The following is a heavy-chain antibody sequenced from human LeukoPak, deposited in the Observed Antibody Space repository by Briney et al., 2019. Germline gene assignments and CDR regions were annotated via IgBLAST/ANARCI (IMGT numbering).Heavy chain of an antibody. J-gene: IGHJ4*02. Sequence: GESLKISCKGSEYRFSSYWIGWVRQMPGKGLEWMGIIFPGGSDTKYSPSFQGQVTISADKSISTAYLQWSSLKASDTAIYYCARRWGYCSDGSCYSGAYFDYWGQGTLVTVSS. V-gene: IGHV5-51*01. D-gene: IGHD2-15*01. CDR1: EYRFSSYW. CDR2: IFPGGSDT. CDR3: ARRWGYCSDGSCYSGAYFDY.